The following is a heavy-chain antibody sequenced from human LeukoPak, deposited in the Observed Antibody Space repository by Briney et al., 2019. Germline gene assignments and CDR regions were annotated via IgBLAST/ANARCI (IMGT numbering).Heavy chain of an antibody. J-gene: IGHJ3*02. CDR3: AREGYYDSSGYYLINDAFDI. D-gene: IGHD3-22*01. V-gene: IGHV3-20*04. Sequence: GGSLRLSCAASGFTFDDYGMSWVRQAPGKGLEWVSGINWNGGSTGYADSVKGRFTISRDNAMNSLYLQMNSLRAEDTALYYCAREGYYDSSGYYLINDAFDIWGQGTMVTVSS. CDR1: GFTFDDYG. CDR2: INWNGGST.